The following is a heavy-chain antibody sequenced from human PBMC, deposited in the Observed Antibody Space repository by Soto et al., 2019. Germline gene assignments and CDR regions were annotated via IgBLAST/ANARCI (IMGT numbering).Heavy chain of an antibody. J-gene: IGHJ4*02. CDR2: ISYSGSI. V-gene: IGHV4-39*01. CDR3: VTFYFSSTYYDH. D-gene: IGHD6-13*01. CDR1: GASISNSSYY. Sequence: PPETRSLTCTVAGASISNSSYYCGWIRQPPGKGLEWIGTISYSGSIFYRPSLKSQVTISVETIKNQCSLKLDSVTVADTAVYYCVTFYFSSTYYDHWGQGTLVTVSS.